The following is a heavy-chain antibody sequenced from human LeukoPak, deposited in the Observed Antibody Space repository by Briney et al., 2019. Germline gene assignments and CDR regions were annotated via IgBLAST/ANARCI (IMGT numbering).Heavy chain of an antibody. V-gene: IGHV4-4*02. D-gene: IGHD3-22*01. CDR2: IYHSGST. CDR3: ARLYDSSGYYYRFQH. J-gene: IGHJ1*01. CDR1: GGSISSSNW. Sequence: PSGTLSLTCAVSGGSISSSNWWSWVRQPPGKGLEWIGEIYHSGSTNYNPSLKSRVTISVDTSKNQFSLKLSSVTAADTAVYYCARLYDSSGYYYRFQHWGQGTLDTVSS.